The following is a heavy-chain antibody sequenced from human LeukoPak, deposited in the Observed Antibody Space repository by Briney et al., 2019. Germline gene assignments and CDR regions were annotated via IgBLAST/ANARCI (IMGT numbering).Heavy chain of an antibody. V-gene: IGHV1-69*04. CDR2: IIPILGIA. D-gene: IGHD3-22*01. CDR3: ARESYYDSSGYSDY. J-gene: IGHJ4*02. CDR1: GGTFSSYA. Sequence: VASVKVSCKASGGTFSSYAISWVRQAPGQGLEWMGRIIPILGIANYAQKFQGRVTITVDKSTSTAYMELSSLRSEDTAVYYCARESYYDSSGYSDYWGQGTLVTVSS.